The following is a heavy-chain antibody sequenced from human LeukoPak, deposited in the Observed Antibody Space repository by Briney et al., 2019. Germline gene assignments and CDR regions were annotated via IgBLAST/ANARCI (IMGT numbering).Heavy chain of an antibody. CDR1: GFTFSSYA. V-gene: IGHV3-23*01. CDR2: ISGSGGST. CDR3: AKDFYYDSSGYLDY. D-gene: IGHD3-22*01. Sequence: GGSLRLSCAASGFTFSSYAMSWVRQAPGKGLEWVSAISGSGGSTYYADSGKGRFTISRDNSKNTLYRQMNSLRDEDTAVYYCAKDFYYDSSGYLDYWGQGTLVTVSS. J-gene: IGHJ4*02.